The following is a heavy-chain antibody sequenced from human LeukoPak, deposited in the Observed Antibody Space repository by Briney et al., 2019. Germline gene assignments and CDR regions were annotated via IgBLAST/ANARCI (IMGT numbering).Heavy chain of an antibody. CDR2: ISSSSSTI. Sequence: AGGSLRLSCVASGFIFNSNNMNWVRQPPGKGLEWVSFISSSSSTIYYADSVRGRFTISRDNAQNTLYLQMNSLRVEDTAVYYCVRDLGGTTVRGLAMDVWGQGTTVSVSS. V-gene: IGHV3-48*04. D-gene: IGHD3-10*01. J-gene: IGHJ6*02. CDR3: VRDLGGTTVRGLAMDV. CDR1: GFIFNSNN.